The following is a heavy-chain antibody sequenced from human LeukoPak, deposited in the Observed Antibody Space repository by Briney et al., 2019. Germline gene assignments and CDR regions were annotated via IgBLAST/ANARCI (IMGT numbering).Heavy chain of an antibody. Sequence: SETLSLTCTVSGGSISHYYWSWIRQPPGKGLEWIGYIYYSGTTNYNPSLKSRVTISVDTSKNQFSLKLNSVTAADTAVYYCAKEDPRTKVPEGMDVWGQGTTVTVSS. V-gene: IGHV4-59*01. CDR3: AKEDPRTKVPEGMDV. J-gene: IGHJ6*02. CDR1: GGSISHYY. D-gene: IGHD4/OR15-4a*01. CDR2: IYYSGTT.